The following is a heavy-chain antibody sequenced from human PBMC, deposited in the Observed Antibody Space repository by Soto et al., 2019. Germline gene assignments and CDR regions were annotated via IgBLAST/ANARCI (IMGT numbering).Heavy chain of an antibody. D-gene: IGHD4-17*01. J-gene: IGHJ5*02. V-gene: IGHV1-8*01. CDR3: AGSIKYGAFSGWVRP. Sequence: QVQLVQSGAEVKKPGASVKVSCKASGYTFTSYDINWVRQATGQGLEYLGWMNPNSGNTAYVQKFQGRVTMTWDTFITTAYMELGRLRSEETAVYFCAGSIKYGAFSGWVRPWGQGNLGNVSS. CDR2: MNPNSGNT. CDR1: GYTFTSYD.